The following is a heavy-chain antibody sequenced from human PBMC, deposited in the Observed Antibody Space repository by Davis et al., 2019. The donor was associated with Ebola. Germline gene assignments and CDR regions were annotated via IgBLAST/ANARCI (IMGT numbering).Heavy chain of an antibody. D-gene: IGHD3-16*01. CDR2: INAGNGNT. J-gene: IGHJ4*02. CDR3: ARERSWGIGQPFDY. Sequence: ASVKVSCKASGYTFTSYAMHWVRQAPGQRLEWMGWINAGNGNTKYSQKFQGRVTITRDTSASTAYIELSSLRSEDTAVYYCARERSWGIGQPFDYWGQGTLVTVSS. V-gene: IGHV1-3*01. CDR1: GYTFTSYA.